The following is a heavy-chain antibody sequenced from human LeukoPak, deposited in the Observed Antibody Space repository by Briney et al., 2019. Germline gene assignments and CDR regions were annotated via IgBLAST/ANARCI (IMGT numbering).Heavy chain of an antibody. Sequence: ASVKASCKASGYTFTSYDINWVRQATGQGLEWMGWMNPNSGNTGYAQKFQGRVTMTRNTSISTAYMELSSLRSEDTAVYYCARGHQAESDRIAVADTDYWGQGTLVTVSS. CDR2: MNPNSGNT. CDR3: ARGHQAESDRIAVADTDY. V-gene: IGHV1-8*02. J-gene: IGHJ4*02. CDR1: GYTFTSYD. D-gene: IGHD6-19*01.